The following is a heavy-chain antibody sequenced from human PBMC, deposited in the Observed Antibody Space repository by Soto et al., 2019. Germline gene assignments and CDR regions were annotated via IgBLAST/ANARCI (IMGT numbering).Heavy chain of an antibody. CDR2: IIPMFGTA. Sequence: QVQLVQSGAEVKKPGSSVKVSCKVSGGPFSDYAVSWVRQAPGQGLEWMGGIIPMFGTANYAQKFQGSVTFTAEDSTTTAYMDLSSLRSQDTAGDYCARDLDYYVSGNYYNRIAHWGQGTLVTVSS. CDR1: GGPFSDYA. CDR3: ARDLDYYVSGNYYNRIAH. D-gene: IGHD3-10*01. J-gene: IGHJ4*02. V-gene: IGHV1-69*01.